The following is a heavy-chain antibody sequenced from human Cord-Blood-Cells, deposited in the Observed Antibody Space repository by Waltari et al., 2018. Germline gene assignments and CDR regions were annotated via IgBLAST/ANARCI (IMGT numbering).Heavy chain of an antibody. CDR3: TTGQRYCTNGVCYDAFDI. CDR1: GFTFSNAW. J-gene: IGHJ3*02. CDR2: IKSKTDGRTT. V-gene: IGHV3-15*01. D-gene: IGHD2-8*01. Sequence: EVQLVESGGGLVKPGGSLRLSCAAPGFTFSNAWLSWVRQAPGKGPEWVGRIKSKTDGRTTDYAAPVKGRFTISRDDSKNTLYLQMNSLKTEDTAVYYCTTGQRYCTNGVCYDAFDIWGQGTMVTVSS.